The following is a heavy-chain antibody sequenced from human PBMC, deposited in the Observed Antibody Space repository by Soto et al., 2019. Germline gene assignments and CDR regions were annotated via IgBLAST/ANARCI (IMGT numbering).Heavy chain of an antibody. V-gene: IGHV4-59*06. CDR1: GGSINNHY. CDR3: AQGTDFWSGYYVFDY. Sequence: PSETLSLTCTVSGGSINNHYWSWIRQHPGKGLEWIGYIYYSGSTYYNPSLKSRVTISVDTSKNQFSLKLSSVTAADTAVYYCAQGTDFWSGYYVFDYWGQGTLVTVSS. J-gene: IGHJ4*02. CDR2: IYYSGST. D-gene: IGHD3-3*01.